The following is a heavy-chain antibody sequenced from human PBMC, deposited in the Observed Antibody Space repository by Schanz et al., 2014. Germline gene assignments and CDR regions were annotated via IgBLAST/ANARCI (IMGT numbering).Heavy chain of an antibody. J-gene: IGHJ4*02. CDR2: INPSSGTT. CDR1: GYTFTSYY. Sequence: QVQLVQSGAEVKKPGASVKVSCKASGYTFTSYYIHWVRQAPGQGLEWMGKINPSSGTTRIAQNFQGRLTVTRDTSTNTVNMELSSRRSEDTAVYYCARDGEAAAGWDYWGKGTLVTVSS. D-gene: IGHD6-13*01. CDR3: ARDGEAAAGWDY. V-gene: IGHV1-46*03.